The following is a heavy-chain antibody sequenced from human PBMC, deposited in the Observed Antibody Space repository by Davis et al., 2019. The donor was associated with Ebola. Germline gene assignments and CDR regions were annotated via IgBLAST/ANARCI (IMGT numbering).Heavy chain of an antibody. CDR1: GYTFTGYY. D-gene: IGHD3-3*01. CDR2: INPNSGGT. Sequence: ASVKVSCKASGYTFTGYYMHWVRQAPGQGLEWMGWINPNSGGTNYAQKFQGRVTMTRDTSISTAYMELSRLRSDDTAVYYCARKWYDFWSGYPLYGMDVWGQGTTVTVSS. J-gene: IGHJ6*02. V-gene: IGHV1-2*02. CDR3: ARKWYDFWSGYPLYGMDV.